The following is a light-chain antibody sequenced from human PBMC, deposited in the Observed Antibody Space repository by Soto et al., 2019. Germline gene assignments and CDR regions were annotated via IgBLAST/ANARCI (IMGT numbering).Light chain of an antibody. CDR3: QTWVTGIHM. J-gene: IGLJ3*02. Sequence: QPVLTQSPSASASLGASVKLTCTLSSGHSNYAIAWHQQQPEKGPRFLMKLNSDGSHSKGDGIPDRFSGSSSGAERYLTIATLQSEDEADSYCQTWVTGIHMFGGGTKLAVL. CDR1: SGHSNYA. CDR2: LNSDGSH. V-gene: IGLV4-69*01.